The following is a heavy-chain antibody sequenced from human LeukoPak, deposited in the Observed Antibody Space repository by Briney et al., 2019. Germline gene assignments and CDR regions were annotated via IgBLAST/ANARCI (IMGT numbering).Heavy chain of an antibody. CDR1: GFTVSTNY. V-gene: IGHV3-53*01. J-gene: IGHJ4*02. Sequence: GGSLRLSCAASGFTVSTNYMNWVRQAPGKGLEWVSVIYYGGSTYYADSVKGRFTISRDNSKNTLYLQMNSLRAEDTAVYYCAAPGVPAATYYFDYWGQGTLVTVSS. CDR2: IYYGGST. CDR3: AAPGVPAATYYFDY. D-gene: IGHD2-2*01.